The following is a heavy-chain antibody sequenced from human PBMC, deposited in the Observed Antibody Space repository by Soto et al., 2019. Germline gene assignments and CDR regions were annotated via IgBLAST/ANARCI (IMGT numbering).Heavy chain of an antibody. J-gene: IGHJ3*02. CDR2: ISGSGGST. D-gene: IGHD6-19*01. CDR3: AKDPRLQWLVHPNAFDI. V-gene: IGHV3-23*01. Sequence: EVQLLESGGGLVQPGGSLRLSCAASGFTFSSYAMSWVRQAPGKGLEWVSAISGSGGSTYYADSVKGRFTISRDNSKNTLYLQMNSLRAEDTAVYYCAKDPRLQWLVHPNAFDIWGQGTMVTVSS. CDR1: GFTFSSYA.